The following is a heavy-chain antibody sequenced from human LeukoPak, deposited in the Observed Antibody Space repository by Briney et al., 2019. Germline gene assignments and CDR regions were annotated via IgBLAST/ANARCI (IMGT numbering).Heavy chain of an antibody. CDR2: ISYSGTTK. V-gene: IGHV3-30-3*01. CDR3: ARESGGTYYFDY. J-gene: IGHJ4*02. D-gene: IGHD2-8*02. Sequence: AGGSLRLSCAASGFTFSNYAMHWVRQAPGKGLEWVAVISYSGTTKYYADSVKGRFTISRDNSKNTLYLQMSSLRTDDTRVYYCARESGGTYYFDYWGQGTLVTVSS. CDR1: GFTFSNYA.